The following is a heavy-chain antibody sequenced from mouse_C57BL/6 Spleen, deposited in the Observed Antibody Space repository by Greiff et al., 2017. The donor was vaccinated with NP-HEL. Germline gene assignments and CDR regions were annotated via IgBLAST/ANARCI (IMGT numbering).Heavy chain of an antibody. J-gene: IGHJ3*01. D-gene: IGHD1-1*01. CDR2: IDPEDGDT. Sequence: EVQLQQSGAELVRPGASVKLSCTASGFNIKDYYMHWVKQRPEQGLEWIGRIDPEDGDTEYAPKFQGKATMTADTSSNTAYLQLSSLTSEDTAVYYCTRGYYGSSSLFAYWGQGTLVTVSA. CDR1: GFNIKDYY. V-gene: IGHV14-1*01. CDR3: TRGYYGSSSLFAY.